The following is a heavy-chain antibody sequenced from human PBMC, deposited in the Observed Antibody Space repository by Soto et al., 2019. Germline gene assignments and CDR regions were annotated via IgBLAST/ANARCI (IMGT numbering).Heavy chain of an antibody. CDR2: IIPIFGTA. Sequence: ASVKVSCKASGGTFSSYAISWVRQAPGQGLEWMGGIIPIFGTANYAQKFQGRVTITADESTSTAYMELSSLRSEDTAVYYCARDQGTLKYYYGMDVWGQGTTVTVSS. D-gene: IGHD1-1*01. V-gene: IGHV1-69*13. CDR3: ARDQGTLKYYYGMDV. J-gene: IGHJ6*02. CDR1: GGTFSSYA.